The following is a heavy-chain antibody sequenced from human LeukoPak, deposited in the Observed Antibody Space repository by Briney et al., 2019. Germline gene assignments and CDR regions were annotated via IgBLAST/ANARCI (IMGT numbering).Heavy chain of an antibody. D-gene: IGHD6-6*01. V-gene: IGHV1-2*06. J-gene: IGHJ4*02. CDR3: ARGYSSSQNDY. CDR1: GYAFTGYY. CDR2: INPNSGGT. Sequence: ASVKVSCKASGYAFTGYYMHWVRQTPGQRLEWMGRINPNSGGTNYAQKFQGRVTMTRDTSISTAYMELSRLRSDDTAVYYCARGYSSSQNDYWGQGTLVTVSS.